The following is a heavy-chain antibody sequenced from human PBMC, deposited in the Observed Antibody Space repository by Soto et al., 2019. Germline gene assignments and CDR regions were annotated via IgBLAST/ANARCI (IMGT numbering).Heavy chain of an antibody. V-gene: IGHV3-73*01. CDR1: GFTFSDSA. J-gene: IGHJ4*02. CDR2: IRSKPFGHAT. D-gene: IGHD1-7*01. CDR3: ARDWTYAVDY. Sequence: VGSLRLSCAASGFTFSDSAVNWVRQASGKGLEWVGHIRSKPFGHATAYAASVRGRFTISRDDSRNTAYLQMNSLNTDDTAVYYCARDWTYAVDYWGQGTLVTVSS.